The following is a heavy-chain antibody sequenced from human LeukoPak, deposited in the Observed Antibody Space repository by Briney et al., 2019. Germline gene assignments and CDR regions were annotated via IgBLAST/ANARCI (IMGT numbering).Heavy chain of an antibody. Sequence: GGSLRLSCAASGFTFSSYAMSWVRQAPVKGLEWVSAISGSGGSTYYADSVKGRFTISRDNSKNTLYLQMNSLRAEDTAVYYCAKLTIFGVVIISSGSYFDYWGQGTLVTVSS. CDR3: AKLTIFGVVIISSGSYFDY. CDR1: GFTFSSYA. D-gene: IGHD3-3*01. V-gene: IGHV3-23*01. CDR2: ISGSGGST. J-gene: IGHJ4*02.